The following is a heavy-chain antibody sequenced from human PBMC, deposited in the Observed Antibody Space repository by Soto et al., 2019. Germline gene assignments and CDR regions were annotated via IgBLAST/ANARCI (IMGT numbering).Heavy chain of an antibody. CDR3: ARDDVTIVRGTNYGMDV. CDR1: GGTFSSYD. J-gene: IGHJ6*02. V-gene: IGHV1-69*01. CDR2: IIPIFGTA. Sequence: QVQLVQSGAEVKKPGSSVKVSCKASGGTFSSYDISWVRQAPGQGLEWMGGIIPIFGTANYAQKFQGRVTITAYESTSTAYMELSSLRSEDTAVYYSARDDVTIVRGTNYGMDVWGQGTTVTVSS. D-gene: IGHD3-10*01.